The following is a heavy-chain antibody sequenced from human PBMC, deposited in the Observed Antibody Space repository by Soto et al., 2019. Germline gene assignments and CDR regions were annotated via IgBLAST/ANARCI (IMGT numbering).Heavy chain of an antibody. Sequence: GSLRLSCAASGFTFSSYAMNWARQAPGKGLEGVSYISSSGSTIYYADSVKGRFTISRDNAKNSLYLQMNSLRAEDTAVYYCARSYGSGLNPWSRFSDDYYGMDVGGQGTTVTVSS. CDR3: ARSYGSGLNPWSRFSDDYYGMDV. CDR1: GFTFSSYA. V-gene: IGHV3-48*03. J-gene: IGHJ6*02. D-gene: IGHD3-10*01. CDR2: ISSSGSTI.